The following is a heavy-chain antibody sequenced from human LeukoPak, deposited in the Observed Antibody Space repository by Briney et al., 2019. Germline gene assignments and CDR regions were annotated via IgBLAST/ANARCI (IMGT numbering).Heavy chain of an antibody. CDR2: IYYGGST. D-gene: IGHD2-15*01. CDR3: ARRGYCSGASCYSFDF. J-gene: IGHJ4*02. V-gene: IGHV4-59*08. CDR1: GGSISSYY. Sequence: SETLSLTCTVSGGSISSYYWSWIRQPPGKGLEWFGYIYYGGSTNYNPSLKSRVTISVDTSKNQFSLKLSSVTAADTAVYYCARRGYCSGASCYSFDFWGQGTLVTVSS.